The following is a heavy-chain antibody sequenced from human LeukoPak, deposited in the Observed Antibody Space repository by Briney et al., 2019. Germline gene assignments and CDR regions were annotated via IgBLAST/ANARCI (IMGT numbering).Heavy chain of an antibody. CDR1: GYTLIELP. CDR2: FDPGEGET. Sequence: VASVKVSCKVSGYTLIELPMHWVRQAPGKGLEWMGGFDPGEGETIYAQKFQGRVTMTEDTSTDTAYMELSSLRSEDTAVYYCATDRLRTMVRGVLRSLEGFDPWGQGTLVTVSS. V-gene: IGHV1-24*01. CDR3: ATDRLRTMVRGVLRSLEGFDP. D-gene: IGHD3-10*01. J-gene: IGHJ5*02.